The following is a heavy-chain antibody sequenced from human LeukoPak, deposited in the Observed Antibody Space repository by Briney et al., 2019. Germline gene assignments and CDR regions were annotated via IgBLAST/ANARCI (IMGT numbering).Heavy chain of an antibody. CDR2: TNTDGSSA. J-gene: IGHJ4*02. Sequence: PGGSLRLSCAASGFTFSRYWMHWVRQAPGKGLVWVSRTNTDGSSASYADSVKGRFTISRDNDKDTLYLQMNSLRAEDTALYYCAKDIDPIMNTAFDYWGQGTLVTVSS. V-gene: IGHV3-74*01. D-gene: IGHD3-16*01. CDR1: GFTFSRYW. CDR3: AKDIDPIMNTAFDY.